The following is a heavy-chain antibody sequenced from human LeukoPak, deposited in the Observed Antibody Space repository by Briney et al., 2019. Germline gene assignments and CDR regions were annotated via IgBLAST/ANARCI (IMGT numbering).Heavy chain of an antibody. CDR2: ISYDGSNK. CDR1: GFTFSTST. V-gene: IGHV3-30*09. J-gene: IGHJ6*02. CDR3: ARPLSNGYFHDSGGYYPYAMDV. Sequence: PGGSLRLSCAASGFTFSTSTMHWVRQAPGKGLEWVAVISYDGSNKFYADSVKDRFAISRDNSKNTLYLQMNSLRGYDSAVYYCARPLSNGYFHDSGGYYPYAMDVWGQGTTVTVSS. D-gene: IGHD3-22*01.